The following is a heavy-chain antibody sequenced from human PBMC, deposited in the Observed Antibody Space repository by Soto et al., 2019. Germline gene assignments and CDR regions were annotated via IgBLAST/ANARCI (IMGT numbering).Heavy chain of an antibody. CDR2: IYYSGST. V-gene: IGHV4-59*01. Sequence: SETLSLTCTVSGASIRSYYWSWIRQPPGKGLEWVGFIYYSGSTNYNPSLKSRVTISVDTSKNQFSLRVSSVTAADTAVYYCARDQNGSPHFDYWGQGTLVTVSS. CDR1: GASIRSYY. CDR3: ARDQNGSPHFDY. J-gene: IGHJ4*02. D-gene: IGHD1-26*01.